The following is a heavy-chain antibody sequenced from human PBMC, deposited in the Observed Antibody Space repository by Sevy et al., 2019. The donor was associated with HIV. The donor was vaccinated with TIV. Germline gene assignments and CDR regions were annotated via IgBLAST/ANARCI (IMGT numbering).Heavy chain of an antibody. CDR1: GLNFDDYG. CDR3: ARERSCGGDCYYFDY. D-gene: IGHD2-21*02. CDR2: INWNGVGT. J-gene: IGHJ4*02. V-gene: IGHV3-20*04. Sequence: GGSLRISCAASGLNFDDYGMSWVRQAPGKGLEWVSAINWNGVGTSYADSVKGRFTISRDNAKNSLYVQMNSLRAEDTASYYCARERSCGGDCYYFDYWGQGTLVTVSS.